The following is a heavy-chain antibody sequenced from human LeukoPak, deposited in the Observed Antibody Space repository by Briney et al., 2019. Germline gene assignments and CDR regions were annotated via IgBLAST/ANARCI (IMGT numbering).Heavy chain of an antibody. Sequence: ASVKVSCKASGYTFTGYYMHWVRQAPGQGLEWMGWINPNSGGTNYAQKFQGRVTMTRDTSISTAYMELSRLRSDDTAVYYCARAEQLLDYFDFWGQGTLVTVSS. J-gene: IGHJ4*02. CDR1: GYTFTGYY. V-gene: IGHV1-2*02. D-gene: IGHD1-14*01. CDR3: ARAEQLLDYFDF. CDR2: INPNSGGT.